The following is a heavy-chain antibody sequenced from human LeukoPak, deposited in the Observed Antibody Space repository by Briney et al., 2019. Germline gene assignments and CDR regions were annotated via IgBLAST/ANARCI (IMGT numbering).Heavy chain of an antibody. CDR3: AKDKDYYDSSGNFGNPTVFDY. D-gene: IGHD3-22*01. V-gene: IGHV3-23*01. J-gene: IGHJ4*02. CDR1: GFTFNSYA. Sequence: GGSLRLSCAASGFTFNSYAMDWVRQAPGKGLEWVSAISGSGGSTYYADSVKGRFTISRDNSKNTLYLQVNSLRAEDTAVYYCAKDKDYYDSSGNFGNPTVFDYWGQGTLVTVSS. CDR2: ISGSGGST.